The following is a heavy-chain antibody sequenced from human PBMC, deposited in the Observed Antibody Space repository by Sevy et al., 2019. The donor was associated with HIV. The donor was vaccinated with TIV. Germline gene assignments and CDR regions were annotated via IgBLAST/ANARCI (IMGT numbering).Heavy chain of an antibody. Sequence: ASVKVSCKAFGYAFTGYYIHWVRQAPGQGLEWMGRINPISGGTDDSHKFQGRVTMTRVTSISTASMDVISLRSDDTAVYYCAGAPTDFWTGGMRVWGQGTVVTVSS. CDR1: GYAFTGYY. CDR3: AGAPTDFWTGGMRV. CDR2: INPISGGT. V-gene: IGHV1-2*06. D-gene: IGHD3-3*01. J-gene: IGHJ4*03.